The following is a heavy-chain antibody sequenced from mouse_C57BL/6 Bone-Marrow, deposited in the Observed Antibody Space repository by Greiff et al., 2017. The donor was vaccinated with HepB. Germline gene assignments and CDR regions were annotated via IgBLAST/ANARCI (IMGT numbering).Heavy chain of an antibody. J-gene: IGHJ2*01. CDR2: IDPENGDT. V-gene: IGHV14-4*01. CDR3: TTMAPGDY. CDR1: GFNIKDDY. Sequence: EVKLMESGAELVRPGASVKLSCTASGFNIKDDYMHWVKQRPEQGLEWIGWIDPENGDTEYASKFQGKATITADTSSNTAYLQLSSLTSEDTAVYYCTTMAPGDYWGQGTTLTVSS. D-gene: IGHD1-1*02.